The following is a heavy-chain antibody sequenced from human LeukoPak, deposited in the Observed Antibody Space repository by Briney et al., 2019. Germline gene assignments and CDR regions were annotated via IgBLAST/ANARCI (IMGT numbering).Heavy chain of an antibody. CDR3: ARGCGITFGRVSTIAFDI. Sequence: GGSLRLSCVASGFTFNNYDIHWVRQPSGEGLEWVSGIAVAGDTYYPDSVKGRFTTSRENAKSSVYRQMNRLRAGDTAVHYCARGCGITFGRVSTIAFDIWGQGKRFIVSS. CDR1: GFTFNNYD. CDR2: IAVAGDT. J-gene: IGHJ3*02. V-gene: IGHV3-13*01. D-gene: IGHD3-16*01.